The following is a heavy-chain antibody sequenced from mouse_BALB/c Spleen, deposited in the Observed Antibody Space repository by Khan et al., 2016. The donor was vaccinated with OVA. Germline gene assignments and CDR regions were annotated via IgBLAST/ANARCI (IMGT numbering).Heavy chain of an antibody. CDR3: AKNYRYDVYFDY. CDR2: IYPFNDDT. V-gene: IGHV1S136*01. CDR1: GYTFTSYV. J-gene: IGHJ2*01. Sequence: VQLQQSGPEQVKPGASVKMSCEASGYTFTSYVIHWVKQKPGQGLEWIGYIYPFNDDTKYNEKFKGKATLTSDTSSSTAYMELRSLTSEDSAVYYCAKNYRYDVYFDYWGQGTTLTVSS. D-gene: IGHD2-14*01.